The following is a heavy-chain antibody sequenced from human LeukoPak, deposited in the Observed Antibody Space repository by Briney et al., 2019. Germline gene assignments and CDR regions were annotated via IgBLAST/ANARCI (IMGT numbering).Heavy chain of an antibody. J-gene: IGHJ5*02. Sequence: SETLSLTCTVSGGSISSYYWSWIRQPPGKGLEWIGYIYYSGSTNYNPSLKSRVTISVDTSKNQFSLKMSSVTAAATAVYYCARGSGYYPCDPWGQGTLVTVSS. V-gene: IGHV4-59*01. CDR1: GGSISSYY. CDR3: ARGSGYYPCDP. CDR2: IYYSGST. D-gene: IGHD3-22*01.